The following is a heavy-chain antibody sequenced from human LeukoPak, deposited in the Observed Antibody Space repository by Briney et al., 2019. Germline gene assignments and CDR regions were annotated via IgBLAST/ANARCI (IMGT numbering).Heavy chain of an antibody. CDR1: GGSFSNYY. J-gene: IGHJ5*02. Sequence: TPSETLSLTCAVYGGSFSNYYWSWIRQPPGKGLEWIGEINHNGSTNYNPSLKSRVTISIDTSKNQFSLKLSSVTAADTAVYYCARGDCSSPSCYLSDWFDPWGQGTLVTVSS. CDR3: ARGDCSSPSCYLSDWFDP. CDR2: INHNGST. V-gene: IGHV4-34*01. D-gene: IGHD2-2*01.